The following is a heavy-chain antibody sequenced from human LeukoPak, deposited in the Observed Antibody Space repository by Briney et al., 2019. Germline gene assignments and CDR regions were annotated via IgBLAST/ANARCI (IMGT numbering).Heavy chain of an antibody. Sequence: SEALSLTCAVPGGSISSYYWSWIRQHPGKGLEWVCYIYYTGSTNYSPSLKSRVTISADTSKDQSYLKLSSVTAGDTAVYHCARYVAGHSVYFDSWGQGTLVSVSS. V-gene: IGHV4-59*08. CDR2: IYYTGST. J-gene: IGHJ4*02. D-gene: IGHD2-15*01. CDR1: GGSISSYY. CDR3: ARYVAGHSVYFDS.